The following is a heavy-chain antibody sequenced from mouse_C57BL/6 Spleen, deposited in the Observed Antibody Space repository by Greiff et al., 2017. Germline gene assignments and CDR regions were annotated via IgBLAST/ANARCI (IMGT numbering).Heavy chain of an antibody. CDR2: IDPSDSYT. CDR3: AREKTDAWFAY. Sequence: QVQLQQSGAELVMPGASVKLSCKASGYTFTSYWMHWVKQRPGQGLEWIGEIDPSDSYTNYNQKFKGKSTLTVDKSSSTAYMQLSSLTAEDSAVYYCAREKTDAWFAYWGQGTLVTVSA. V-gene: IGHV1-69*01. CDR1: GYTFTSYW. J-gene: IGHJ3*01.